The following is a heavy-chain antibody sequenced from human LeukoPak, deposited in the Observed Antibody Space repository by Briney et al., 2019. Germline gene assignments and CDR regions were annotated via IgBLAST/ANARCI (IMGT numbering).Heavy chain of an antibody. CDR2: IIPIFGTA. J-gene: IGHJ6*03. V-gene: IGHV1-69*05. D-gene: IGHD2-15*01. CDR1: GGTFSSYA. Sequence: ASVKVSCKASGGTFSSYAISWVRQAPGQGLEWMGGIIPIFGTANYAQKFQDRVTITTDESTSTAYMELSSLRSEDTAVYYCACLVVAPDYYMDVWGKGTTVTVSS. CDR3: ACLVVAPDYYMDV.